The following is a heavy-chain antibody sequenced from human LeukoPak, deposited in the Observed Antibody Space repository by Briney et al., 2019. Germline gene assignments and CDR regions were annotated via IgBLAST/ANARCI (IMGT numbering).Heavy chain of an antibody. CDR1: GGTFSSYA. D-gene: IGHD6-6*01. CDR2: IIPIFGTA. J-gene: IGHJ4*02. V-gene: IGHV1-69*01. Sequence: GSSVKVSCKASGGTFSSYAISWVRQAPGQGLEWMGGIIPIFGTANYAQKFQGRVTITADESTSTAYMELSSLRSEDTAVYYCAGSPYSSPSRGLIDYWGQGTLVTVSS. CDR3: AGSPYSSPSRGLIDY.